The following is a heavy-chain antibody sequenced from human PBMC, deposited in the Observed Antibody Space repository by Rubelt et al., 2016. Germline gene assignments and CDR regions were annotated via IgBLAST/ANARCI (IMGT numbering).Heavy chain of an antibody. V-gene: IGHV1-18*01. CDR2: ISAYNGNT. CDR1: GYTFTSYG. D-gene: IGHD6-13*01. Sequence: QVQLVQSGAEVKKPGASVKVSCKASGYTFTSYGISWVRQAPGQGLEWMGWISAYNGNTNFVEQLQGRVTITRDTAASAAYMELSSLRSEDTAVYYCARGSYSSSFDYWGQGTLVTVSS. J-gene: IGHJ4*02. CDR3: ARGSYSSSFDY.